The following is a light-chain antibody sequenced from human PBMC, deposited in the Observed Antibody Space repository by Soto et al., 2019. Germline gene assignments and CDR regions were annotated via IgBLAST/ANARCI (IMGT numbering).Light chain of an antibody. CDR1: QSVLYSSNNKNY. CDR3: LRYYSTPVT. V-gene: IGKV4-1*01. Sequence: DIVMTQSPDSLAVSLGERATINCKSSQSVLYSSNNKNYLAWYQQKPGQPPKLLIYWASTRESGVPDRFSGSGSGTDFTLTISSLQAGDVAVYYCLRYYSTPVTFGGGTKVEIK. CDR2: WAS. J-gene: IGKJ4*01.